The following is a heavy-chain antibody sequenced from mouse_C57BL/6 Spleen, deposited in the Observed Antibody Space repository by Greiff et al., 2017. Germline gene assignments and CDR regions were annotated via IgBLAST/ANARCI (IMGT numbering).Heavy chain of an antibody. CDR1: GFNIKDDY. CDR2: IDPENGDT. J-gene: IGHJ3*01. CDR3: TTTVPLEAY. V-gene: IGHV14-4*01. D-gene: IGHD1-1*01. Sequence: EVQLQESGAELVRPGASVKLSCTASGFNIKDDYMHWVKQRPEQGLEWIGWIDPENGDTEYASKFQGTATITADTSSNTAYLQLSSLTSEDTAVYYCTTTVPLEAYWGQGTLVTVSA.